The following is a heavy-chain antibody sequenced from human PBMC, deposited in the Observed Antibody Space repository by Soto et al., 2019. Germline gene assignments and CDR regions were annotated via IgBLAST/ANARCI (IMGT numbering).Heavy chain of an antibody. CDR3: ARGHARFLEWLVGPHWFDP. J-gene: IGHJ5*02. D-gene: IGHD3-3*01. V-gene: IGHV3-11*01. CDR2: ISSSGSTI. CDR1: GFTFSDYY. Sequence: GGSLRLSWAASGFTFSDYYMSWIRQAPGKGLEWVSYISSSGSTIYYADSVKGRFTISRDNAKNSLYLQMNSLRAEDTAVYYCARGHARFLEWLVGPHWFDPWGQGTLVTVSS.